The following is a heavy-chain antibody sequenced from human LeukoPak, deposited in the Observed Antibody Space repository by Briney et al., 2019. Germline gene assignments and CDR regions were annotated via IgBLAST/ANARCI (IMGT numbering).Heavy chain of an antibody. Sequence: SETLSLTCTVSGGSISSYYWSWIRQPPGKGLEWIGYMYYRGNTNYDPSLKSRVTISIGTPNNQFSLKLSSVTAADTAVYYCATGVHGIAAAGDYYFDYWGQGTLVTVSS. CDR3: ATGVHGIAAAGDYYFDY. V-gene: IGHV4-59*01. CDR1: GGSISSYY. J-gene: IGHJ4*02. CDR2: MYYRGNT. D-gene: IGHD6-13*01.